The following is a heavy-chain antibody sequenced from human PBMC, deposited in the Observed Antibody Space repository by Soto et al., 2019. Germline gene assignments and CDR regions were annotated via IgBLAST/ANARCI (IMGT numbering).Heavy chain of an antibody. CDR2: IQHTGST. CDR1: GGSINNINW. V-gene: IGHV4-4*02. Sequence: SETLSLTCAVSGGSINNINWWSWVRQPPGKGLEWIGEIQHTGSTNYNPSLKSRVTIAVDKSRNQFSLNLSSVTASDTAIYYCTNDDYAYIFNVWGQGTMVTVSS. J-gene: IGHJ3*01. CDR3: TNDDYAYIFNV. D-gene: IGHD4-17*01.